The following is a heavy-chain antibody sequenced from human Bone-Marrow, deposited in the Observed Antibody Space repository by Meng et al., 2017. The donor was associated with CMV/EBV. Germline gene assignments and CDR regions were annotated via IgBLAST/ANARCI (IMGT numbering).Heavy chain of an antibody. CDR2: IYYSGST. V-gene: IGHV4-39*01. CDR1: GGSISSSGYY. D-gene: IGHD6-19*01. J-gene: IGHJ5*02. Sequence: VSGGSISSSGYYWGWTRQPPGERLGWIGSIYYSGSTYYNPSLKSRVTISVDTSKNQFSLKLSSVTAADTAVYYCARHWGAVVNWFDPWGQGTLVTVSS. CDR3: ARHWGAVVNWFDP.